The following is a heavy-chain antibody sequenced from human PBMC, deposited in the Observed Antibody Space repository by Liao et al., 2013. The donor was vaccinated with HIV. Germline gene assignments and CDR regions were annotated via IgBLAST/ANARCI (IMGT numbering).Heavy chain of an antibody. V-gene: IGHV4-61*02. Sequence: QVQLQESGPGLVKPSQTLSLTCTVSGGSISSASYYWSWIRQPAGKGLEWIGRIYSSGSANYNPSLKSRVTMSVDTSKNQFSLKLSSVTAADTAVYYCARTDQYYDFWNGYENWFDPGAREPWSPSPQ. D-gene: IGHD3-3*01. CDR2: IYSSGSA. J-gene: IGHJ5*02. CDR1: GGSISSASYY. CDR3: ARTDQYYDFWNGYENWFDP.